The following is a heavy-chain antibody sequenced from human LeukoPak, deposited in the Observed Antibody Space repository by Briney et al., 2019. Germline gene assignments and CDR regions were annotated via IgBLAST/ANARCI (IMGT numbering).Heavy chain of an antibody. V-gene: IGHV1-2*02. Sequence: ASVKVSCKASGYTFTGYYMHWVRQAPGQGLEWMGWINPNSGGTNYAQKFQGRVTMTRDTSISTAYMELSRLRSDDTAVYYCARGAVNRYNWNDDNYYYYYMDVWGKGTTVTISS. CDR1: GYTFTGYY. CDR2: INPNSGGT. J-gene: IGHJ6*03. D-gene: IGHD1-1*01. CDR3: ARGAVNRYNWNDDNYYYYYMDV.